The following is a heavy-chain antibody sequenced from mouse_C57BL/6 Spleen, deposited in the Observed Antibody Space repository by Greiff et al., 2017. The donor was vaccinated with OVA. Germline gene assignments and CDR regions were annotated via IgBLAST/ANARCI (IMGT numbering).Heavy chain of an antibody. D-gene: IGHD1-1*01. V-gene: IGHV1-81*01. CDR2: IYPRSGNT. Sequence: VQLKESGAELARPGASVKLSCKASGYTFTSYGISWVKQRTGQGLEWIGEIYPRSGNTYYNEKFKGKATLTADKSSSTAYMELRSLTSEDSAVYFCARSGGSSYVGYFDVWGTGTTVTVSS. J-gene: IGHJ1*03. CDR1: GYTFTSYG. CDR3: ARSGGSSYVGYFDV.